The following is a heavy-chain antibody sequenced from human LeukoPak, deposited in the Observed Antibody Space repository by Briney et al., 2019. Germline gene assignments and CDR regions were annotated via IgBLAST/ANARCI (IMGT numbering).Heavy chain of an antibody. J-gene: IGHJ5*02. V-gene: IGHV3-30*02. CDR2: LRNDGSDK. Sequence: GGSLRLSCAASGLTFSSHAMHWVRQTPGKGLEWVAFLRNDGSDKRYAESVKGRFTISRDNSKNTLYLQMNSLRAEDTAVYYCAKDLDRYSSGWYYFSWGQGTLVTVSS. CDR3: AKDLDRYSSGWYYFS. CDR1: GLTFSSHA. D-gene: IGHD6-19*01.